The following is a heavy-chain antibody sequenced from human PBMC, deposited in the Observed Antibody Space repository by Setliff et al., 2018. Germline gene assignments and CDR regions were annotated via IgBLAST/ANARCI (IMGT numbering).Heavy chain of an antibody. Sequence: GASVKVSCKASGYTFTNYGFTWVRQAHGQGLEWMGMIITNTGKTSYPKKFQGRVTMTTDTYTGTGYMELRSLTSDDTAVYFCARFGGSCSSSSCYASDLWGQGTMVTV. CDR1: GYTFTNYG. CDR2: IITNTGKT. CDR3: ARFGGSCSSSSCYASDL. V-gene: IGHV1-18*01. D-gene: IGHD2-2*01. J-gene: IGHJ3*01.